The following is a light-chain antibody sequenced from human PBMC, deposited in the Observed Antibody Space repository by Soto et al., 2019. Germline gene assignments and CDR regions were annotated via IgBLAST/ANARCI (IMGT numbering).Light chain of an antibody. CDR3: AAGDDSLSGYVV. V-gene: IGLV1-47*01. CDR1: SSNIGSNY. Sequence: QSVLTQPPSASGTPGQRGTISCSGSSSNIGSNYVYWYQQLPGTAPKLLIYRNNQRPSGVPVRFSGSKSGTSASLAISGLRSEDEADYYCAAGDDSLSGYVVFGGGTKVTVL. CDR2: RNN. J-gene: IGLJ2*01.